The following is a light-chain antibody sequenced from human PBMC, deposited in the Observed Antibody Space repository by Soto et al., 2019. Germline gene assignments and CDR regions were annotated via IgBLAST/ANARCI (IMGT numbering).Light chain of an antibody. V-gene: IGLV1-47*02. Sequence: QAVVTQPPSASATPGQRVTISCSGSSSNIGTNFVYWYQQLPGTTPKLLIYSDNQRPSGVPDRFSASKSGTSVSLAISGLLSEEEAEYYCAAWDDTLSGWLFGGGTKLTVL. J-gene: IGLJ3*02. CDR2: SDN. CDR3: AAWDDTLSGWL. CDR1: SSNIGTNF.